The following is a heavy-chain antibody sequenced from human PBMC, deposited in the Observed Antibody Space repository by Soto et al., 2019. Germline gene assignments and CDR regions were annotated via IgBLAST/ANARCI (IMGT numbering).Heavy chain of an antibody. Sequence: GGSLRLSCAASGFTFSSYSMNWVRQAPGKGLEWVSYISSSSSTIYYADSVKGRFTISRDNAKNSLYLQMNSLRDEDTAVYYCAREGYYDSSGYPVDYWGQGTLVTVSS. V-gene: IGHV3-48*02. CDR2: ISSSSSTI. D-gene: IGHD3-22*01. CDR1: GFTFSSYS. CDR3: AREGYYDSSGYPVDY. J-gene: IGHJ4*02.